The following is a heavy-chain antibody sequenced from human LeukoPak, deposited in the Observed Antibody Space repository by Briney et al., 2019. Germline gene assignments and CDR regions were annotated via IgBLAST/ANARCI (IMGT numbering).Heavy chain of an antibody. Sequence: KPGGSLRLSCAASGFTFSSYSMNWVRQAPGKGLEWVSSISSSSSYIYYADSVKGRFTISRDNAKNSLYLQMNSLRAEDTAMYYCARDKSHYYGSEFDPWGQGTLVTVSS. D-gene: IGHD3-10*01. CDR3: ARDKSHYYGSEFDP. J-gene: IGHJ5*02. CDR2: ISSSSSYI. V-gene: IGHV3-21*01. CDR1: GFTFSSYS.